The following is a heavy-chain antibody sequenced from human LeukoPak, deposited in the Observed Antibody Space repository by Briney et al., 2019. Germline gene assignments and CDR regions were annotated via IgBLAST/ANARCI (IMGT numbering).Heavy chain of an antibody. CDR1: GYTLSSYA. D-gene: IGHD5-12*01. V-gene: IGHV1-3*01. CDR3: AGLDIVTLDSYGMDV. Sequence: GASVKVSCKASGYTLSSYAIHWVRQAPGQRLEWMGWINADNGDTKYLQKYQGRVTITRDTSASTAYMELSSLRSEDTAVYYCAGLDIVTLDSYGMDVWGQGTTVTVSS. J-gene: IGHJ6*02. CDR2: INADNGDT.